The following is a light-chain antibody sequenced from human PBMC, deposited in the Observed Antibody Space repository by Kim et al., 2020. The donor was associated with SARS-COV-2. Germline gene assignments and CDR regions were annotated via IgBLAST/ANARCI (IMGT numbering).Light chain of an antibody. V-gene: IGLV1-40*01. CDR1: SSNIGAGYD. Sequence: QRVTITCTGSSSNIGAGYDVHWYQQLPGTAPHLLIYGNSNRPSGVPDRFSGSKSGTSASLAITGLQAEDEADYYCQSYDSSLSGWVFGGGTQLTVL. CDR3: QSYDSSLSGWV. CDR2: GNS. J-gene: IGLJ3*02.